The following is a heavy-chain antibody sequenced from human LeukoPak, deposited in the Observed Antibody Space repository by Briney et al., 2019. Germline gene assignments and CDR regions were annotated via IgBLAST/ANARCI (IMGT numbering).Heavy chain of an antibody. V-gene: IGHV1-24*01. J-gene: IGHJ4*02. CDR3: TTRSGDFWSGFVN. CDR1: GNSLSELS. CDR2: FDPEEAKM. Sequence: ASVTVSCKVSGNSLSELSIQWVRQAPGKGLECVGGFDPEEAKMVYAQNFQGRVTMTEDTSTQTAYMELSGRTSGDTAVYYCTTRSGDFWSGFVNWGQGTLVTVSS. D-gene: IGHD3-3*01.